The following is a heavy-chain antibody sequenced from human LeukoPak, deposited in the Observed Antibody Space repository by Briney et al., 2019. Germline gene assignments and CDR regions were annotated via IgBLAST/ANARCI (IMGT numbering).Heavy chain of an antibody. CDR2: ISGAGDRT. Sequence: GGSLRLSCAASGFTFSSYGMSWVRQAPGKGLEWVSDISGAGDRTYYADSVKGRFTISRDNSKNTLYLQMSSLRAEDTAIYYCAKARISSGNGYYSDWGQGTLVAVSS. D-gene: IGHD3-22*01. V-gene: IGHV3-23*01. J-gene: IGHJ4*02. CDR3: AKARISSGNGYYSD. CDR1: GFTFSSYG.